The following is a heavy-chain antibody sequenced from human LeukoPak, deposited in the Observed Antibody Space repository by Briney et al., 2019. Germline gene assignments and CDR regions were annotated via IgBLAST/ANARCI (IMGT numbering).Heavy chain of an antibody. D-gene: IGHD5-18*01. Sequence: GGSLRLSCAASGFSVSSNYMSWVRQAPGKGLEWVSYLSSGGTTIYYADSVKGRFTISRDNAKNSLYLQMNSLRAEDSAVYYCARNSYGDYWGQGTLVTVSS. CDR1: GFSVSSNY. V-gene: IGHV3-11*04. CDR3: ARNSYGDY. CDR2: LSSGGTTI. J-gene: IGHJ4*02.